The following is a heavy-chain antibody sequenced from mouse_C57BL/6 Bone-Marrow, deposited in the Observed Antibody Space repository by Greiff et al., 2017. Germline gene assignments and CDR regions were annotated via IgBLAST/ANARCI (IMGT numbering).Heavy chain of an antibody. CDR3: TRENSNHAMDY. D-gene: IGHD2-5*01. CDR2: ISSGGDYI. V-gene: IGHV5-9-1*02. J-gene: IGHJ4*01. CDR1: GFTFSSYA. Sequence: DVQLVESGEGLVKPGGSLKLSCAASGFTFSSYAMSWVRQTPEKRLEWVAYISSGGDYIYYADTVKGRFTISRDNARNTLYLQMSSLKSEDTAMYYCTRENSNHAMDYWGQGTSVTVSS.